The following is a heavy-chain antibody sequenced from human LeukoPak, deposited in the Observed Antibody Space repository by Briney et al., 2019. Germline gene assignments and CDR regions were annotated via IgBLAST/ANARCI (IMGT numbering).Heavy chain of an antibody. CDR1: GFTFSGSA. V-gene: IGHV3-73*01. J-gene: IGHJ4*02. CDR3: SRLYPGEQLVGDDY. Sequence: GGSLRLSCAASGFTFSGSAMHWVRQASGKGLEWVGRIRSKANGYATAYAASVKGRFTISRDDSKNTAYLQTNSLKTDDTAVYYCSRLYPGEQLVGDDYWGQGTLVTVSS. CDR2: IRSKANGYAT. D-gene: IGHD6-6*01.